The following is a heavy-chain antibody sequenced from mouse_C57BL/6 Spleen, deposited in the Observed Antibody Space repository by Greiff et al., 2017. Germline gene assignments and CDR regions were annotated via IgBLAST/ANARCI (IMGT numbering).Heavy chain of an antibody. CDR3: ARDYY. J-gene: IGHJ2*01. V-gene: IGHV5-6*01. CDR2: ISSGGSYT. Sequence: EVQGVESGGDLVKPGGSLKLSCAASGFTFSSYGMSWVRQTPDKRLEWVATISSGGSYTYYPDSVKGRFTISRDNATNTLYLQMIRLKSEDTAMYYCARDYYWGQGTTLTVSS. CDR1: GFTFSSYG.